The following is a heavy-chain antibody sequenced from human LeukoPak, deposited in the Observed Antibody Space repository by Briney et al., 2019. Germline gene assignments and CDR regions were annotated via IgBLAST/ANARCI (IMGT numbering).Heavy chain of an antibody. CDR2: ISGSGGST. CDR3: AKMGELDWFDP. V-gene: IGHV3-23*01. Sequence: GSLRLSCXASGFTFSSYAMSWVREAPGKGLEWVSAISGSGGSTYYADSVKGRFTISRDNSKNTLYLQMNSLRAEDTAVYYCAKMGELDWFDPWGQGTLVTVSS. D-gene: IGHD1-7*01. CDR1: GFTFSSYA. J-gene: IGHJ5*02.